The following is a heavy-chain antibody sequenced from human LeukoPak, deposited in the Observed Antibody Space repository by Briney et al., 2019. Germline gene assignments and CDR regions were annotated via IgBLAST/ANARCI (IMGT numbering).Heavy chain of an antibody. CDR2: IIPIFGIA. J-gene: IGHJ4*02. CDR3: ARVNLQNWNQPPRPGRYYFDY. V-gene: IGHV1-69*04. D-gene: IGHD1-1*01. Sequence: SVKVSCKASGGTFSSCAISWVRQAPGQGLEWMGRIIPIFGIANYAQKFQGRVTITADKSTSTAYMELSSLRSEDTAVYYCARVNLQNWNQPPRPGRYYFDYWAQGTLVTVSS. CDR1: GGTFSSCA.